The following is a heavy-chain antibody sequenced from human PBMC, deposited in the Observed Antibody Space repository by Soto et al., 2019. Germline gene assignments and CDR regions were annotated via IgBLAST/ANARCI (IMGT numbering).Heavy chain of an antibody. J-gene: IGHJ4*02. D-gene: IGHD6-25*01. CDR2: INPNGGGT. CDR3: ARDSSASATSYSVDN. CDR1: GYKFINHY. V-gene: IGHV1-46*01. Sequence: PVNASSKASGYKFINHYMHWVRPFPRVGLEWMGIINPNGGGTDYSQKFQGRVTMTRDTSANTVHMELSSLRSEDTGVDFGARDSSASATSYSVDNWGQGTLVTVSS.